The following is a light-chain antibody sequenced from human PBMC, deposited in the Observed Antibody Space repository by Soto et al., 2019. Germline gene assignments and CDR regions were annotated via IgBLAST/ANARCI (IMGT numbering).Light chain of an antibody. CDR2: DVN. J-gene: IGLJ3*02. CDR3: CSYAGSYTWV. CDR1: SSDVGGYDY. V-gene: IGLV2-11*01. Sequence: QSALTQPRSVSGSPGQSVTISCTGSSSDVGGYDYVCWYQQLPDRAPKLMIYDVNKWPSGVPDHFSGSKSGNTASLTISGLQAEDEADYYCCSYAGSYTWVFGGGTKVTVL.